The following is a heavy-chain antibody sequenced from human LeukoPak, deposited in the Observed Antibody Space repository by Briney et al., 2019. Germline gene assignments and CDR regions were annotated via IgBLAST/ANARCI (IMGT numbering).Heavy chain of an antibody. CDR1: GGTFSSYA. CDR2: IIPILGIA. D-gene: IGHD5-12*01. Sequence: ASVKVSCKASGGTFSSYAISWVRQAPGQGLEWMGRIIPILGIANYAQKFQGRVTITADKSTSTAYMELSSLRSEDTAVYYCAGWIVTHHGRFDPWGQGTLVTVSS. CDR3: AGWIVTHHGRFDP. V-gene: IGHV1-69*04. J-gene: IGHJ5*02.